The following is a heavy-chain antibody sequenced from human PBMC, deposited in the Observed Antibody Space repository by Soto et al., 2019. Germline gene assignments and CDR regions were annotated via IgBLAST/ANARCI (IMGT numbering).Heavy chain of an antibody. V-gene: IGHV1-18*01. Sequence: QIQLLQSGAEVKKPGASVKVTCKASGYTFRHFGISWVRQAPGQGLEWMGWISAYNANANYAQKFQGRLTMTADTSTSTAYMELRSLRSDDTAVYYWARENSYFDYWGQGTLVSVAS. J-gene: IGHJ4*02. CDR3: ARENSYFDY. CDR2: ISAYNANA. CDR1: GYTFRHFG.